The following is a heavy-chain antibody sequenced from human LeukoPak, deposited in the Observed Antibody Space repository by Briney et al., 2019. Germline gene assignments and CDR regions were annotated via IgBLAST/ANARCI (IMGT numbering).Heavy chain of an antibody. Sequence: GESLNTSCKGSGXSFTNYGSSWVRQMPGKGVEWMGRIDPSDSYSNYGPSFRGHITISADRSISTADLQWRSLKASDIAMYYCARQLDYYDKRDYWGQGTLVTVAS. CDR2: IDPSDSYS. CDR3: ARQLDYYDKRDY. D-gene: IGHD3-22*01. CDR1: GXSFTNYG. V-gene: IGHV5-10-1*01. J-gene: IGHJ4*02.